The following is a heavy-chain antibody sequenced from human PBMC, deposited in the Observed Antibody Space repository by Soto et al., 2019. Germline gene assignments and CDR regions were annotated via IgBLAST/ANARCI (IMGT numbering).Heavy chain of an antibody. J-gene: IGHJ4*02. D-gene: IGHD3-22*01. CDR3: AIRYDTSGDYHYYFDF. CDR2: IIPIFGTI. V-gene: IGHV1-69*13. CDR1: GGTFNNYA. Sequence: GASVKVSCKASGGTFNNYAISWVRQAPGRGLEWMGGIIPIFGTINYAQKFQGRLSITADESTTTSYMELSSLRSEDTAVYYCAIRYDTSGDYHYYFDFWGQGTLVTVSS.